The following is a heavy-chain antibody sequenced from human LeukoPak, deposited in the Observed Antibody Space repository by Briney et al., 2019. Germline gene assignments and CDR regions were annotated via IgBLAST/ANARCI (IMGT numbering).Heavy chain of an antibody. CDR2: IWYDGSNK. CDR3: ARDYCGGDCYSFDP. D-gene: IGHD2-21*01. J-gene: IGHJ5*02. Sequence: GGSLRLSCAASGFTFSSYGMHWVRQAPGKGLEWVAAIWYDGSNKYYADSVKGRFTISRDNSKNTLYLQMNSLRAEDTAVYYCARDYCGGDCYSFDPWGQGTLVTVSS. V-gene: IGHV3-33*01. CDR1: GFTFSSYG.